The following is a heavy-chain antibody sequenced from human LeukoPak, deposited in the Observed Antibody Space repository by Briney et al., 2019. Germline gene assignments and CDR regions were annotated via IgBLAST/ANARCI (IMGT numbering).Heavy chain of an antibody. Sequence: ASVKVSCKASGDTFTTYDINWVRQATGQGLEWMGWINPNSGNTAYAQKFQGRVTISRNTSISTAYMELSSLRSEDTAVYYCARARPRSAARPVDYWGQGTLVTVSS. CDR2: INPNSGNT. V-gene: IGHV1-8*03. CDR3: ARARPRSAARPVDY. D-gene: IGHD6-6*01. J-gene: IGHJ4*02. CDR1: GDTFTTYD.